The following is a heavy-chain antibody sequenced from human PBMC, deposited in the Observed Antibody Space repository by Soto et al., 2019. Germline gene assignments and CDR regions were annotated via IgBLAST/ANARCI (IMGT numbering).Heavy chain of an antibody. CDR3: ARLAAATNYGMGV. J-gene: IGHJ6*02. CDR1: GGSISSGGYY. CDR2: IYYSGST. Sequence: ASETLSLTCTVSGGSISSGGYYWSWIRQHPGKGLEWIGYIYYSGSTYYNPSLKSRVTISVDTSKNQFSLKLSSVTAADTAVYYRARLAAATNYGMGVWGQGTTVTVSS. D-gene: IGHD6-13*01. V-gene: IGHV4-31*03.